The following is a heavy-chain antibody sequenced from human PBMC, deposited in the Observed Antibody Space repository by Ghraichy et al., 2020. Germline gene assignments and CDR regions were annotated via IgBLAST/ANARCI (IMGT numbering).Heavy chain of an antibody. D-gene: IGHD5-24*01. CDR1: GFTFSSYS. J-gene: IGHJ4*02. CDR2: ISSSSSYI. CDR3: ARDDTRDGYIGQRGK. V-gene: IGHV3-21*01. Sequence: LSLTCAASGFTFSSYSMNWVRQAPGKGLEWVSSISSSSSYIYYADSVKGRFTISRDNAKNSLYLQMNSLRAEDTAVYYCARDDTRDGYIGQRGKWGQGTLVTVSS.